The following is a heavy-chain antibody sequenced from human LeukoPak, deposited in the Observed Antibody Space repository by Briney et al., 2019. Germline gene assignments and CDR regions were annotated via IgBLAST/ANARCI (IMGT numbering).Heavy chain of an antibody. J-gene: IGHJ3*02. V-gene: IGHV4-34*01. CDR1: GGSFSGYY. Sequence: SETLSLTCAVYGGSFSGYYWSWIRQPPGKGLEWIGSIHIGGSTYYNPSLKSRVTISVDTSKNQFSLKLSSVTAADTAVYYCAKVSPAAFNIWGQGTMVTVSS. CDR2: IHIGGST. CDR3: AKVSPAAFNI.